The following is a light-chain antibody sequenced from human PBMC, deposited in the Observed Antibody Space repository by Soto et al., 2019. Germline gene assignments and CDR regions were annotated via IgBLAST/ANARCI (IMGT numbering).Light chain of an antibody. CDR2: GTN. J-gene: IGLJ1*01. Sequence: QTVVTQEPSLTVSPGGTVTLTCASSTGAVTTGHYPNWFQQKPGQAPRSLIHGTNNKHPWTPARFSGSLLGDKAALTLSAVQALDEGEYYCLLYYGATRVFGTGTKLTVL. CDR3: LLYYGATRV. V-gene: IGLV7-43*01. CDR1: TGAVTTGHY.